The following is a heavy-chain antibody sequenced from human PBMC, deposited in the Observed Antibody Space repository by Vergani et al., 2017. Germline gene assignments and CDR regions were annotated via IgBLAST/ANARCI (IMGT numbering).Heavy chain of an antibody. J-gene: IGHJ6*02. D-gene: IGHD3-10*01. CDR3: ARDTILWFGELPNYYCGMDV. CDR2: INPNSGGT. Sequence: QVQLVESGAEVKKPGASVKVSCKASGYTFTGYYMHWVRQAPGQGLEWMGWINPNSGGTNYAQKFQGRVTMTRDTSISTAYMELSRLRSDDTAVYYCARDTILWFGELPNYYCGMDVWGQGTTVTVSS. CDR1: GYTFTGYY. V-gene: IGHV1-2*02.